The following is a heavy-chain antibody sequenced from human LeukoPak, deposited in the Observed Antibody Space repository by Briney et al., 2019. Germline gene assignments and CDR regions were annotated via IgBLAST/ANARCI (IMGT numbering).Heavy chain of an antibody. D-gene: IGHD6-19*01. Sequence: SETLSLTCTVSGGSISSSSYYWGWIRQPPGKGLEWIGSIYYSGSTYYNPSLKSRVTISVDRSKNQFSLKLSSVTAADTAVYYCASYSSGRGLDAFDIWGQGTMVTVSS. J-gene: IGHJ3*02. CDR1: GGSISSSSYY. CDR3: ASYSSGRGLDAFDI. CDR2: IYYSGST. V-gene: IGHV4-39*07.